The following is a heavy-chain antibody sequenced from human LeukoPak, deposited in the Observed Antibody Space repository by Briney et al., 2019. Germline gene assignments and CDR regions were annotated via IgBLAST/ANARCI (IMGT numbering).Heavy chain of an antibody. Sequence: GASVKVSCKASGYTFTSYGISWVRQAPGQGLEWNGWISAYNGNTNYAQKLQGRVTMTTDTSTSTAYMELRSLRSDDTAVYYCARGRAGYSSSWYEAWGQGTLVTVSS. J-gene: IGHJ5*02. CDR2: ISAYNGNT. CDR3: ARGRAGYSSSWYEA. CDR1: GYTFTSYG. D-gene: IGHD6-13*01. V-gene: IGHV1-18*01.